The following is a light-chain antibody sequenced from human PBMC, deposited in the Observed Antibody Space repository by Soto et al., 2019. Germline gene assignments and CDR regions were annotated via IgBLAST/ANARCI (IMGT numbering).Light chain of an antibody. Sequence: QSVLTQPASVSGSPGQSITISCTGTSSDVGGYNYVSWYQQHPGKAPKLLIYEVRVRPSGVSIRFSGSKSANTASLTISGLQAEDEADYYCSSHNPIGTLQIFGPGTKVTVL. CDR1: SSDVGGYNY. CDR3: SSHNPIGTLQI. V-gene: IGLV2-14*01. CDR2: EVR. J-gene: IGLJ1*01.